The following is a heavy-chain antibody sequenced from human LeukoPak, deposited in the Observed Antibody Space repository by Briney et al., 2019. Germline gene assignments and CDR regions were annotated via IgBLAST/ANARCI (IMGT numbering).Heavy chain of an antibody. CDR2: ISGSGGST. V-gene: IGHV3-23*01. D-gene: IGHD1-26*01. CDR1: GFTFSSYA. J-gene: IGHJ6*03. CDR3: ANGFREWELLSFPYHYYYYMNV. Sequence: GGSLRLSCAASGFTFSSYAMSWVRQAPGKGLEWVSAISGSGGSTYYADSVKGRSTISRDNSKNTLYLQMNSLRAEDTAVYYCANGFREWELLSFPYHYYYYMNVWGKGTTVTDSS.